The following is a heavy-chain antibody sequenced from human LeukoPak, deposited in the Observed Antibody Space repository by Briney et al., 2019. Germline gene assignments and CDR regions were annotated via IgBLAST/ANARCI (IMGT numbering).Heavy chain of an antibody. J-gene: IGHJ3*02. CDR3: ARVQVSTVTTSARFSTDAFDI. CDR2: ISSSSSYI. Sequence: GGSLRLSCAASGFTFSSYSMNWVRQAPGKGLEWVSSISSSSSYIYYADSVKGRFTISRDNAKNSLYLQMNSLRAEDTAVYYCARVQVSTVTTSARFSTDAFDIWGQGTMVTVSS. CDR1: GFTFSSYS. V-gene: IGHV3-21*01. D-gene: IGHD4-17*01.